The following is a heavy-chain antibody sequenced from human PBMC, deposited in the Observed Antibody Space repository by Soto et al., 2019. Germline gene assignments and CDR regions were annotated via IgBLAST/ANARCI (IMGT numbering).Heavy chain of an antibody. Sequence: QVQLVESGGGLVKPGGSLRLSCAASGFTFSDYHMIWIRQAPGKGLVCVSFISSSGSLIYYADSVKGRFTISRDNAKNSQDLQMNSLRAEDTAVYYCARATKLQYYTYMDVWGKGTSVTVSS. V-gene: IGHV3-11*01. CDR2: ISSSGSLI. CDR3: ARATKLQYYTYMDV. CDR1: GFTFSDYH. J-gene: IGHJ6*03. D-gene: IGHD3-10*01.